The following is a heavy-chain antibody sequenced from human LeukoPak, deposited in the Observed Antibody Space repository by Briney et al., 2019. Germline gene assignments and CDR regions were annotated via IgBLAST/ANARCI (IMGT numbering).Heavy chain of an antibody. Sequence: ASVKVSCKASGYTFTSYAMHWVRQAPGQRLEWMGWINAGNGNTKYSQEFQGRVTITRDTSASTAYMELSSLRSEDMAVYYCARAKGLNYYDSSGYPYYFDYWGQGTLVTVSS. D-gene: IGHD3-22*01. V-gene: IGHV1-3*03. CDR3: ARAKGLNYYDSSGYPYYFDY. CDR1: GYTFTSYA. J-gene: IGHJ4*02. CDR2: INAGNGNT.